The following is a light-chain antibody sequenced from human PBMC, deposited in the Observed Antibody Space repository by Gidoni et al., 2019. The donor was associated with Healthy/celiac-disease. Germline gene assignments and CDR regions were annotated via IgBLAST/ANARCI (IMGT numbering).Light chain of an antibody. CDR1: QSISSY. V-gene: IGKV1-39*01. CDR2: AAS. CDR3: QHSYSTPI. J-gene: IGKJ3*01. Sequence: DIQMTQSPSSLSASVGDRVTITCRASQSISSYLNWYQQKPGKAPKLLIYAASSLQSGVPSRFSGSGSGTYFTLTISMLQPDDSASYYCQHSYSTPIFGPGTKVEIK.